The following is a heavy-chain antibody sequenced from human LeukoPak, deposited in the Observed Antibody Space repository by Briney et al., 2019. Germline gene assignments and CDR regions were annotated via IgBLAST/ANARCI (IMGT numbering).Heavy chain of an antibody. D-gene: IGHD3-22*01. J-gene: IGHJ4*02. CDR3: AKDVYYDSSGYSDY. Sequence: PGGSLRLSCAASGFTFDDYAMHWVRQAPGKGLEWVSGISWNSGSIGYADSVKGRFTISRDNAKNSLYLQMNSLRAEDTALYYCAKDVYYDSSGYSDYWGQGTLVTVSS. V-gene: IGHV3-9*01. CDR1: GFTFDDYA. CDR2: ISWNSGSI.